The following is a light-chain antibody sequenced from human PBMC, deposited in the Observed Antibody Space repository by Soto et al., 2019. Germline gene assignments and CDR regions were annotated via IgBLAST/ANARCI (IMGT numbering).Light chain of an antibody. Sequence: QSALTQPASVSGSPGQSITIYCTGTSSDVGGYNYVSWYQQHPGKAPKLMIYEVSNRPSGVSNRFSGSKSGNMASLTISGLQAEDEADYYCSSYTSSSIDYVFGIGTKLTVL. V-gene: IGLV2-14*01. CDR2: EVS. CDR3: SSYTSSSIDYV. J-gene: IGLJ1*01. CDR1: SSDVGGYNY.